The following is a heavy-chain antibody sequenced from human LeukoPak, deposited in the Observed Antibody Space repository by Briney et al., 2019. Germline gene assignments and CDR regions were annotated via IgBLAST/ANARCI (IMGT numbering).Heavy chain of an antibody. V-gene: IGHV3-48*01. CDR3: ARGGAARPDY. Sequence: PGGSLRLSCAASGFTFSSYGINWVRQTPGKGLEWVSYISSSSAINYADSVRGRFTISRDNAKNSLYLQMNSLRPEDTAVYYCARGGAARPDYWGQGTLVTVSP. CDR2: ISSSSAI. CDR1: GFTFSSYG. J-gene: IGHJ4*02. D-gene: IGHD6-6*01.